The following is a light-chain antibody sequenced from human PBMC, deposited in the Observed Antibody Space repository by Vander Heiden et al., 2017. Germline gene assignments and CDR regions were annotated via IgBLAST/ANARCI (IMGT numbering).Light chain of an antibody. V-gene: IGKV1-12*01. Sequence: DIQITQSPSSVSASVGDRVTITCRASQRISSWLDWYQQKPGKAPELLIYGASSLQSGVPSRFSGSGSGTDFTLTISSLQPEDFATYYCQQANSFPLTFGGGTKVEIK. CDR3: QQANSFPLT. J-gene: IGKJ4*01. CDR1: QRISSW. CDR2: GAS.